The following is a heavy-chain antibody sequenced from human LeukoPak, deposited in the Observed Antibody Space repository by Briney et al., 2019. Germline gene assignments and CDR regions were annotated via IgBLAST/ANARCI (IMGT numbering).Heavy chain of an antibody. CDR1: GGSVSRGSYY. V-gene: IGHV4-61*01. D-gene: IGHD3-22*01. J-gene: IGHJ4*02. CDR2: MYYSGST. CDR3: ARDRGDSGYDS. Sequence: SETLSLTCTVSGGSVSRGSYYWSWIRQPPGKGLEWIGYMYYSGSTNYNSSLKSRVTISVDNSKNQFSLKLSSVTAGDTAVYYCARDRGDSGYDSWGQGALVTVSS.